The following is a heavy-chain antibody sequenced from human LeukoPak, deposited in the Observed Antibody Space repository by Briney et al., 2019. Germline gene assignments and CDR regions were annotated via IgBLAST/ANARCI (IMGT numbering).Heavy chain of an antibody. V-gene: IGHV3-30-3*01. CDR2: ISYDGSNK. D-gene: IGHD6-13*01. J-gene: IGHJ3*02. CDR3: ARDRAVYSSSGYRDAFDI. Sequence: PGGSLRLSCAASGFTFSSYAMHRVRQAPGKGLEWVAVISYDGSNKYYADSVKGRFTISRDNSKNTLYLQMNSLRAEDTAVYYCARDRAVYSSSGYRDAFDIWGQGTMVTVSS. CDR1: GFTFSSYA.